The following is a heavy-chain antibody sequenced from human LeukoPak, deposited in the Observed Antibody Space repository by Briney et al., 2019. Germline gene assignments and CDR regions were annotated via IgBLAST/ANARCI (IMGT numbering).Heavy chain of an antibody. V-gene: IGHV3-66*02. CDR1: GFTVSNDY. J-gene: IGHJ5*02. CDR3: ARDRAGAQSWVALDP. CDR2: IYGDGTT. D-gene: IGHD3-10*01. Sequence: GSLSLSCAASGFTVSNDYMARVRQAPGRGLEWVSLIYGDGTTFYTDSAKGRFTISRDNFKNTLYLQMSSLRPEDTALYYCARDRAGAQSWVALDPWGQGTLVTVSS.